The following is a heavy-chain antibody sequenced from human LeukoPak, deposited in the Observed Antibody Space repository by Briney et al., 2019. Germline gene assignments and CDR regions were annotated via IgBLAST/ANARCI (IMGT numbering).Heavy chain of an antibody. J-gene: IGHJ4*02. CDR2: IYTSGST. CDR1: GGSINSYY. Sequence: SETLSLTCTVSGGSINSYYWSWIRQPAGKGLEWIGRIYTSGSTNYNASLKGRVSMSVDTSKNQFSLKLSSVTAADTAVFYCARENSGSYREFDYWGQGTLVTVSS. CDR3: ARENSGSYREFDY. V-gene: IGHV4-4*07. D-gene: IGHD1-26*01.